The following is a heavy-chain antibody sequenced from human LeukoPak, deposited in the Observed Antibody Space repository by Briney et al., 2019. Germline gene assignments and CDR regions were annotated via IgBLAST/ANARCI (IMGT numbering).Heavy chain of an antibody. CDR1: GFSVSSSS. Sequence: GGSLRLSCAVSGFSVSSSSMNWVRQAPGKGLEWVSIFYSGGSVLFADSVKGRFSVSRDSSKNTMYLQMNNLRAEDTAVYYCNILRFLEWAGGWFDSWGQGTLVTVSS. V-gene: IGHV3-53*01. CDR2: FYSGGSV. J-gene: IGHJ5*01. CDR3: NILRFLEWAGGWFDS. D-gene: IGHD3-3*01.